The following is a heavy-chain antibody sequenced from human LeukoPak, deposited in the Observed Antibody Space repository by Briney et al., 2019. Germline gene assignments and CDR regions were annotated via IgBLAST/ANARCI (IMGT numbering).Heavy chain of an antibody. CDR2: IKSKTDNGTT. CDR1: GFTFSNAW. CDR3: TTCPGNYFDH. V-gene: IGHV3-15*01. J-gene: IGHJ4*02. Sequence: GGSLRLSCAASGFTFSNAWMSWVRQAPGKGLEWVGRIKSKTDNGTTDYATPVKGRFTISRDDSKNTLYLQMNTLKTEDTAVYYCTTCPGNYFDHWGQGTLVTVSS.